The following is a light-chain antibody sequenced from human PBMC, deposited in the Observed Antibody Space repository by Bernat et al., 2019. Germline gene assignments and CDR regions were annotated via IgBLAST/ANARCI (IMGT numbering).Light chain of an antibody. CDR3: GAWDDSLKSQL. V-gene: IGLV1-44*01. J-gene: IGLJ3*02. Sequence: QSVLTQPPSASGAPGQMVTISCSGSRSNIGSNTVSWFQQFPGTAPKLLIFSNNQRPSGVPDRFSGSKSGTSASLAISGLQSEDEADYYCGAWDDSLKSQLFGGGTKLTVL. CDR1: RSNIGSNT. CDR2: SNN.